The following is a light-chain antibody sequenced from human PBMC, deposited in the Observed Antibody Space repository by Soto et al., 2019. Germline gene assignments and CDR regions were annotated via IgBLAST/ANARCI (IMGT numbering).Light chain of an antibody. V-gene: IGKV1-5*01. CDR1: QSLSSW. J-gene: IGKJ2*01. CDR3: QQYYSSSYT. CDR2: DVS. Sequence: DIQMTQSPSTLSASVGDRVTITCRASQSLSSWLAWYQQKPGKAPQLLIYDVSSLASGVPSRFSGSGSGTEFTLTISRLQPDDFATYYCQQYYSSSYTFGQGTKLEIK.